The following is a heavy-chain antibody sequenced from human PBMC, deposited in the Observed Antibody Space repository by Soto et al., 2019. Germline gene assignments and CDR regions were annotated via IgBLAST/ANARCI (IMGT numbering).Heavy chain of an antibody. Sequence: GESLKISCKGSGYSFTSYWTGWVRQMPGKGLEWMGIIYPGDSDTRYSPSFQGQVTISADKSISTAYLQWSSLKASDTAMYYCARQVDELRGQLGLPSPHYYYYYGMDVWGQGTTVTVSS. V-gene: IGHV5-51*01. J-gene: IGHJ6*02. CDR2: IYPGDSDT. CDR3: ARQVDELRGQLGLPSPHYYYYYGMDV. D-gene: IGHD6-6*01. CDR1: GYSFTSYW.